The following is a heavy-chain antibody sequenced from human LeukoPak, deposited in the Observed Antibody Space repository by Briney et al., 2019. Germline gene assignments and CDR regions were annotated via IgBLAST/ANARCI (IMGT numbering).Heavy chain of an antibody. CDR3: ARVGELLRSPYYYMDV. D-gene: IGHD1-7*01. Sequence: GGSLRLSCAASGFTFSNYWMTWVRQTPGKGLEWVANIKQDGIEKYSVDSVKGRFTVSRDNAKNSLYMQMNSLRAEDTAVYYCARVGELLRSPYYYMDVWGKGTTVTVSS. CDR1: GFTFSNYW. V-gene: IGHV3-7*01. J-gene: IGHJ6*03. CDR2: IKQDGIEK.